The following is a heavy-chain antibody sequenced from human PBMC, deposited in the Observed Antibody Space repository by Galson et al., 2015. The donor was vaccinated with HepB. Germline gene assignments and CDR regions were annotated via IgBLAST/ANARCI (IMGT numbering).Heavy chain of an antibody. CDR3: AGRTMTPAFDI. V-gene: IGHV3-23*01. CDR1: GFTFSDYT. D-gene: IGHD3-3*01. J-gene: IGHJ3*02. Sequence: SLRLSCAASGFTFSDYTMNWVRQAPGKGLEWVSAISGSGGSTYYADSVKGRFTISRDNSKNTLYLQMNSLRAEDTAVYYCAGRTMTPAFDIWGQGTMVTVSS. CDR2: ISGSGGST.